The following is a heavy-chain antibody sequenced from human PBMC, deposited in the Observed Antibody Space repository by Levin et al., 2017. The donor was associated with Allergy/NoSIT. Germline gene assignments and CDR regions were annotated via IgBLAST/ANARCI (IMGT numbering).Heavy chain of an antibody. Sequence: SGGSLRLSCAASGFTFSRYWMSWVRQAPGKGLEWLGNIKQDGSETYTVESVRGRFTISRDNAKNSLYLQMNSLRVEDTAVYYCVRSPYDYIWTIDYWGRGALVTVSS. J-gene: IGHJ4*02. V-gene: IGHV3-7*01. CDR1: GFTFSRYW. D-gene: IGHD3-16*01. CDR2: IKQDGSET. CDR3: VRSPYDYIWTIDY.